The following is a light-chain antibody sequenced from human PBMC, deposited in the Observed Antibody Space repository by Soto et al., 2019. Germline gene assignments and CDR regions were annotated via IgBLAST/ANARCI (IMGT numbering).Light chain of an antibody. J-gene: IGLJ2*01. CDR2: NNN. CDR3: ATWDDDLYTPI. V-gene: IGLV1-47*02. Sequence: QSVVTQAPSVSGTPGQRVTISCSGNSSNIESNWVYWYQQLPGTAPKLLIYNNNQRPSGVPDRCSGSKSGTSASLAITGLRSDDEADYYCATWDDDLYTPIIGGGTKVTVL. CDR1: SSNIESNW.